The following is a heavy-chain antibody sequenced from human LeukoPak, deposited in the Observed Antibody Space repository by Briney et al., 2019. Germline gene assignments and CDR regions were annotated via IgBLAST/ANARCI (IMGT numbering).Heavy chain of an antibody. CDR3: GRRRGMGSLDY. V-gene: IGHV3-7*03. Sequence: ETLSLTCTVSGGSVSSGSYYWSWIRQAPGKGLEWVANIKQDGSEKNCVDSVRGRFTISRDNAKNSLYLQMNSLRAEDTAVYYCGRRRGMGSLDYWGQGTLVTVSS. J-gene: IGHJ4*02. CDR2: IKQDGSEK. CDR1: GGSVSSGSYY. D-gene: IGHD2-8*01.